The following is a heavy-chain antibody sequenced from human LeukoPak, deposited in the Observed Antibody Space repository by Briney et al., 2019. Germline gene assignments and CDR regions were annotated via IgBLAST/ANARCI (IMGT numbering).Heavy chain of an antibody. V-gene: IGHV3-74*01. CDR2: IRSDGIVT. D-gene: IGHD1-7*01. J-gene: IGHJ4*02. CDR3: ARESCELRD. Sequence: GGSLRLSCAASGFTFSTHWMHWVRHAPGKGLVWVARIRSDGIVTDYADSVKGRFTISRDNAKNTLYLQMNSLTAEDTAVYYCARESCELRDWGQGTLVTVSS. CDR1: GFTFSTHW.